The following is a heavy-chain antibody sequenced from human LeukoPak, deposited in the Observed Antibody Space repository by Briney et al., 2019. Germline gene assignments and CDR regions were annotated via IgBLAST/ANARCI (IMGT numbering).Heavy chain of an antibody. CDR2: ISGSGDNT. J-gene: IGHJ5*02. V-gene: IGHV3-23*01. CDR1: GFTFSSYW. CDR3: AEGRAAAVGH. Sequence: GGSLRLSCAASGFTFSSYWMNWVRQAPGKGLEWVSGISGSGDNTYYADSLKGRFTISRDNSKNTLYLQMNSLKAEDTAVYYCAEGRAAAVGHWGQGTLVTVSS. D-gene: IGHD2-2*01.